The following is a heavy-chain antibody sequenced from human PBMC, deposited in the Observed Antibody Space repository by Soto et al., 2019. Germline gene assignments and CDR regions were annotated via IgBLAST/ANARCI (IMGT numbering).Heavy chain of an antibody. Sequence: SLRLSFAASCLPFRGYKMNCVRQAPGKGLEWVSYISSSGTTIYYADSVKGRFTISRDNAENSVYLQMNSLRAEDTSVYYCARQTGWDFQQWGQGTLVTVSS. V-gene: IGHV3-48*03. D-gene: IGHD6-19*01. CDR2: ISSSGTTI. J-gene: IGHJ1*01. CDR3: ARQTGWDFQQ. CDR1: CLPFRGYK.